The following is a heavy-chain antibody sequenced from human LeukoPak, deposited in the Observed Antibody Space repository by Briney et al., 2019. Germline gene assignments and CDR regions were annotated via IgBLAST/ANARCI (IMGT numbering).Heavy chain of an antibody. Sequence: GGSLRLSCAASGFTFNKDGMHWVRQAPGKGLEWVTFIGYDGNTKYYADSVRGRFTISRDNLKNTLYLQMNSLRPEDAAVYYCAKDRSTNWSLDYWGQGTQVIVSS. J-gene: IGHJ4*02. CDR3: AKDRSTNWSLDY. CDR1: GFTFNKDG. CDR2: IGYDGNTK. D-gene: IGHD6-13*01. V-gene: IGHV3-30*02.